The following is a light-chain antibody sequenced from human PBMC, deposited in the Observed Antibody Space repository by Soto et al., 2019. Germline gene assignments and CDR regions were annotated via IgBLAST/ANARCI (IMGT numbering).Light chain of an antibody. V-gene: IGKV3-20*01. Sequence: EIVLTQSPDTLSLSPGERATLSCRANQSVSSNFLAWYQQKPCQAPRLLISGASNRATGIPDRFSGSGSGTDFTLTISRLEPEDFAVYYCQLYGSSPMITFGQGTRVEIK. J-gene: IGKJ5*01. CDR2: GAS. CDR1: QSVSSNF. CDR3: QLYGSSPMIT.